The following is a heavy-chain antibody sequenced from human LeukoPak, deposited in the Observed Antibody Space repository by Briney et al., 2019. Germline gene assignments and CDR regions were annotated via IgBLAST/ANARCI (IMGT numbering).Heavy chain of an antibody. CDR3: GGFEYEARLGW. Sequence: GGSLRLSCAASGFMFNDYWMMWVRQAPGEGLEWVANIKPDGSETYYMGSVRGRFTISRDNAKNLLYLQMNNLRGEDTAVYYCGGFEYEARLGWWGQGTLVAVST. CDR1: GFMFNDYW. CDR2: IKPDGSET. V-gene: IGHV3-7*01. D-gene: IGHD6-19*01. J-gene: IGHJ4*02.